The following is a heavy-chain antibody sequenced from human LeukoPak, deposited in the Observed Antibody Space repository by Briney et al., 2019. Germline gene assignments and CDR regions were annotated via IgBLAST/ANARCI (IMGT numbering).Heavy chain of an antibody. Sequence: SETLSLTCSVSGYSISSGYYWGWIRQPPGKGLEWIGSIYHSGSTYYNPSLKSRVIISVDASKNLFSLKLSSVTAADTAVYYCARNTYYYYYYMDVWGKGTTVTISS. CDR3: ARNTYYYYYYMDV. CDR2: IYHSGST. J-gene: IGHJ6*03. D-gene: IGHD2/OR15-2a*01. V-gene: IGHV4-38-2*02. CDR1: GYSISSGYY.